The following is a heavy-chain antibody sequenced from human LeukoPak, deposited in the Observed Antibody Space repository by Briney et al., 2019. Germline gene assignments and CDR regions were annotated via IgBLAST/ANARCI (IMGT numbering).Heavy chain of an antibody. CDR2: ISGSGGRT. Sequence: GGSLRLSCAASGFTFSNYAMSWVRQAPGKGLEWVSAISGSGGRTYYADSVKGRFTISRDNAKNSLFLQMNSLRAEDTAVYYCAREVTPYYWGQGTLVTVSS. J-gene: IGHJ4*02. CDR1: GFTFSNYA. V-gene: IGHV3-23*01. D-gene: IGHD4-23*01. CDR3: AREVTPYY.